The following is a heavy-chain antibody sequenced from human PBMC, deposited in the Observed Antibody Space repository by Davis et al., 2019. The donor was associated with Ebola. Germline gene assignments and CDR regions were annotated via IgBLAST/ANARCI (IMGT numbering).Heavy chain of an antibody. CDR3: ARYCSSTSCYYYYYYGMDV. Sequence: PSETLSLTCAVYGGSFSGYYWSWIRQPPGKGLEWIGEINHSGSTNYNPSLKSRVTISVDTSKNQFSLKLSSVTAADTAVYYCARYCSSTSCYYYYYYGMDVWGQGTTVTVSS. CDR2: INHSGST. D-gene: IGHD2-2*01. CDR1: GGSFSGYY. V-gene: IGHV4-34*01. J-gene: IGHJ6*02.